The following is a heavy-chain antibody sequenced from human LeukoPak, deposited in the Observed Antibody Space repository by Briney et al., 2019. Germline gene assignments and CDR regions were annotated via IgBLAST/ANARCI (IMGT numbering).Heavy chain of an antibody. CDR2: IYHSGST. Sequence: SETLSLTCAVSGGSISSTNWRSWVRQPPGKGLEWIGEIYHSGSTNYNPSLKSRVTISVDKSKNQFSLKLNSVTAADTAVYYCARVGSSSRLGVDPWGRGTLVTVSS. D-gene: IGHD6-13*01. V-gene: IGHV4-4*02. CDR3: ARVGSSSRLGVDP. J-gene: IGHJ5*02. CDR1: GGSISSTNW.